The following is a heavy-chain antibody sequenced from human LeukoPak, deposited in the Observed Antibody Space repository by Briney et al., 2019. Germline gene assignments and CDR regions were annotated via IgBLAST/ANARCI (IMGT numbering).Heavy chain of an antibody. Sequence: SETLSLTCAVYGGPFSGYYWSWIRQPPGKGLEWIGEINHSGSTNYNPSLKSRVTISVDTSKNQFSLKLSSVTAADTAVYYCARGHGVTPWYWGQGTLVTVSS. CDR2: INHSGST. D-gene: IGHD3-3*01. J-gene: IGHJ4*02. CDR1: GGPFSGYY. CDR3: ARGHGVTPWY. V-gene: IGHV4-34*01.